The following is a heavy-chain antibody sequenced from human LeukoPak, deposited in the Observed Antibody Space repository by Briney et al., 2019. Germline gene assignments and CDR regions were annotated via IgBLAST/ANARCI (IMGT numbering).Heavy chain of an antibody. J-gene: IGHJ4*02. CDR3: ARDNGYSYGIDY. CDR1: GGSISSYF. V-gene: IGHV4-59*01. D-gene: IGHD5-18*01. CDR2: ALYTGST. Sequence: SETLSLTCSVPGGSISSYFWSWIRQAPGKGLEWVGYALYTGSTEYNPALKSRVTISLDTSNNQCSLRLSSVTAADTAVYYCARDNGYSYGIDYWGQERLVTVSS.